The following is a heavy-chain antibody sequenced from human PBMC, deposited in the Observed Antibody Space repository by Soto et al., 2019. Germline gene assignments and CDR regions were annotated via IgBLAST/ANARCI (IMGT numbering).Heavy chain of an antibody. Sequence: SETLSLTCTVSGGSISSYYWSWIRQPPGKGLEWIGDIYYSGSTNYNPSLKSRVTISVDTSKNQFSLKLSSVTAADTAVYYCARVGIAARGWFDPWGQGTLVTVSS. J-gene: IGHJ5*02. CDR3: ARVGIAARGWFDP. CDR1: GGSISSYY. V-gene: IGHV4-59*08. D-gene: IGHD6-6*01. CDR2: IYYSGST.